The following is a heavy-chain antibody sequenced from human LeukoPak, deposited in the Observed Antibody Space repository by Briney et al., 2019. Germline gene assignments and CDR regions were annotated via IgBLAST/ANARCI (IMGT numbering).Heavy chain of an antibody. Sequence: SETLSFTCAVSGGSISSGGYSWSWIRQPPGKGLEWIGYIYQNGNTYYNPSLKSRVTISVDRSKNQFSLNLLSVTAADTAVYYCGRGGIAAAASGIDYWGQGTLVAVSS. CDR2: IYQNGNT. CDR1: GGSISSGGYS. V-gene: IGHV4-30-2*01. CDR3: GRGGIAAAASGIDY. D-gene: IGHD6-13*01. J-gene: IGHJ4*02.